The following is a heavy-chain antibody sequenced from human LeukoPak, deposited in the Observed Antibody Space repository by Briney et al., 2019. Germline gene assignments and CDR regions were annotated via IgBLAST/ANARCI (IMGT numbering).Heavy chain of an antibody. V-gene: IGHV1-46*01. CDR2: INPSGGST. CDR1: GYTFTSYY. D-gene: IGHD3-22*01. Sequence: ASVKVSCKASGYTFTSYYMHLVRQAPGQGLEWMGIINPSGGSTSYAQKFQGRVTMTRDTSTSTVYMELSSLRSEDTAVYYCASMDSSGYYYYWGQGTLVTVSS. CDR3: ASMDSSGYYYY. J-gene: IGHJ4*02.